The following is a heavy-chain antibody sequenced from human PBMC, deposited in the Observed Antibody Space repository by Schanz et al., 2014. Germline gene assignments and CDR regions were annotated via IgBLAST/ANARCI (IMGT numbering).Heavy chain of an antibody. D-gene: IGHD1-26*01. CDR1: SASIRTYY. J-gene: IGHJ4*02. CDR2: IYYSGST. CDR3: AKYGTGKGVSFEY. V-gene: IGHV4-59*01. Sequence: QVQLQESGPGLVKPSETLSLTCTVSSASIRTYYWSWIRQPPGKGLEWIGYIYYSGSTTYNPSLKSRVTISVDTSKKQFSLNLSSVTAADTAVYYCAKYGTGKGVSFEYWGQGTLVTVSS.